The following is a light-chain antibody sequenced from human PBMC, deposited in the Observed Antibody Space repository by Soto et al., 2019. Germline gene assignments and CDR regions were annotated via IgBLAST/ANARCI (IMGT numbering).Light chain of an antibody. J-gene: IGLJ2*01. Sequence: QSVLTQPASVSGSPRQSITISCTGTNSDVGGYNYVSWYQQHPGKAPKLLIYEVSNRPSGVSHRFSGSKSGDTASLTISGLQPDDEADYYCSSYTSSSTLVCGGGTKLTVL. V-gene: IGLV2-14*01. CDR3: SSYTSSSTLV. CDR2: EVS. CDR1: NSDVGGYNY.